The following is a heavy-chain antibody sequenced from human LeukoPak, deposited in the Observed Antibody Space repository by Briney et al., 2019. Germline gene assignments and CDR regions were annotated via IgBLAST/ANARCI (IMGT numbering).Heavy chain of an antibody. CDR3: AKSVAGGSHIHFDY. D-gene: IGHD2-15*01. CDR1: GFTFSSYS. CDR2: ISSSSSYI. V-gene: IGHV3-21*04. Sequence: GSLRLSCAASGFTFSSYSMNWVRQAPGKGLEWVSSISSSSSYIYYADSVKGRFTISRDNAKNTLCLQMNSLRAEDTAVYYCAKSVAGGSHIHFDYWGQGTLVTVSS. J-gene: IGHJ4*02.